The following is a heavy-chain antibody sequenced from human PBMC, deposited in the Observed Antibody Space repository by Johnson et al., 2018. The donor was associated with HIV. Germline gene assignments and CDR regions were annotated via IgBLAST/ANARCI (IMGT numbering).Heavy chain of an antibody. CDR1: GFTVSSNY. D-gene: IGHD3-16*02. CDR2: IYSGGST. J-gene: IGHJ3*02. V-gene: IGHV3-53*01. Sequence: MHLVESGGGLIQPGGSLRLSCAASGFTVSSNYMSWVRQAPGKGLEWVSVIYSGGSTYYADSVKGRFTISRDNAKNSLYLQMNSLRAEDTALYYCARGGLGYQNIHDPFDIWGQGTMVTVSS. CDR3: ARGGLGYQNIHDPFDI.